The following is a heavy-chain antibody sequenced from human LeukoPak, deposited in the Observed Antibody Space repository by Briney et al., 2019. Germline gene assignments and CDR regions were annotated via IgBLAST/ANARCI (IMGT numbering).Heavy chain of an antibody. V-gene: IGHV1-2*06. J-gene: IGHJ3*02. CDR1: GYTFTGYY. CDR3: ARDRRDTWINAFDI. Sequence: GASVKVSSKASGYTFTGYYMHWVRQAPGQGLEWMGRINPNSGGTNYAQKFQGRVTMTRDTSISTAYMELSRLRSDDTAVYYCARDRRDTWINAFDIWGQGTMVTVSS. CDR2: INPNSGGT. D-gene: IGHD5-24*01.